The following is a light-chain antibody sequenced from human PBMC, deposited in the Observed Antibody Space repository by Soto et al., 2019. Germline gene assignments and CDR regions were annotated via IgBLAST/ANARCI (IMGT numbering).Light chain of an antibody. J-gene: IGLJ2*01. CDR1: SSDVGGYNY. CDR3: SSFAGGGNPVL. Sequence: QSALTQHPSASASLGQSVTISCTGTSSDVGGYNYVSWHQQHPGKAPKVMIYEVTKRPPGVPDRFSGSKSGNTASLTVSGLQAEDEADYYCSSFAGGGNPVLLGGGTKVTVL. V-gene: IGLV2-8*01. CDR2: EVT.